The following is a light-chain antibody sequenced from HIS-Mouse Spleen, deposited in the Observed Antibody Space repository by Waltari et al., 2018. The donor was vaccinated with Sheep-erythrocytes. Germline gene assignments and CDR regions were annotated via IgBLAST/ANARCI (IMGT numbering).Light chain of an antibody. J-gene: IGLJ2*01. CDR2: SNN. CDR1: SSNIGRNT. V-gene: IGLV1-44*01. Sequence: QSVLTQPPSASGTPGQRVTISCSGSSSNIGRNTLNWYQQLPGTAPKLLSYSNNQRPSGVPDRFSGSKSGTSASLAISGLQSEDEADYYCAAWDDSLNGVVFGGGTKLTVL. CDR3: AAWDDSLNGVV.